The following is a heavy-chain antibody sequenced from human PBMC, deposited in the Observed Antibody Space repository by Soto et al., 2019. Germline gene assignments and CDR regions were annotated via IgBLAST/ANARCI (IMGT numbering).Heavy chain of an antibody. CDR3: AKARYGDYGGIDY. J-gene: IGHJ4*02. Sequence: EVQLLESGGGLVQPGGSLRLSCAASGFTFSTYAMIWVRQAPGKGLEWVSVITGSGGSTYYADSVKGRFTISRDTSKNTLFLQMNSLRAEDTGVYYCAKARYGDYGGIDYWGQGTMVTVSS. D-gene: IGHD4-17*01. CDR2: ITGSGGST. CDR1: GFTFSTYA. V-gene: IGHV3-23*01.